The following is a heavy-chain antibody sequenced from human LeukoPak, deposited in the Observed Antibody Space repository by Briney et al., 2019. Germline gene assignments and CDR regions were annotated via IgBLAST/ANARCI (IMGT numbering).Heavy chain of an antibody. D-gene: IGHD3-3*01. Sequence: SVKVSCKASGGTFSSYAISWVRQAPGQGLEWMGGIIPIFGTANYAQKFQARVTITADESTSTAYMGLSSLRSEDTAVYYCARLPEPVWSGTQSDAFDIWGQGTMVTVSS. CDR2: IIPIFGTA. V-gene: IGHV1-69*13. CDR1: GGTFSSYA. J-gene: IGHJ3*02. CDR3: ARLPEPVWSGTQSDAFDI.